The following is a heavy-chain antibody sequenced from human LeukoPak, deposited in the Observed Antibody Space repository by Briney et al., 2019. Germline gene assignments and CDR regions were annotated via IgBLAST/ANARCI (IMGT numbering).Heavy chain of an antibody. D-gene: IGHD5-24*01. V-gene: IGHV4-59*08. CDR1: GGSMTNYY. CDR2: IYFSGSS. Sequence: SETLSLTCTVSGGSMTNYYWSWIRQPPGKGLEWIGYIYFSGSSNYNPSFKSRVTMSEDTSKNQFSLKLSSVTAADTAVYYCARHVRSGYNFLAYWGQGNLVTVSS. J-gene: IGHJ4*02. CDR3: ARHVRSGYNFLAY.